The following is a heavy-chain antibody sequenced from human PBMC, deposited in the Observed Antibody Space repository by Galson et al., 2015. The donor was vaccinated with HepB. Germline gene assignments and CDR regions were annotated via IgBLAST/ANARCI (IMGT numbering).Heavy chain of an antibody. CDR2: VSGSGGTT. V-gene: IGHV3-23*01. J-gene: IGHJ4*02. Sequence: SLRLSCAATGFTFSNYAMSWVRQAPGKGLEWVSGVSGSGGTTYYGDSVKGRFTISRDNSKNTVYLQMNSLRAEDTAVYYCAKNYDIWSGPPDYWGQGTLVTASS. D-gene: IGHD3-3*01. CDR1: GFTFSNYA. CDR3: AKNYDIWSGPPDY.